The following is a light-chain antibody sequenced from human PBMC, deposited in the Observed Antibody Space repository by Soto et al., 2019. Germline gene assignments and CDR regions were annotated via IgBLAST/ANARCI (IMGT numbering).Light chain of an antibody. J-gene: IGLJ2*01. CDR2: EVT. Sequence: QSVLTQPASVSGSPGQSITMSCTGTSSDVGGYKYVSWYQQHPGEAPKLIIFEVTNRPSGVSNRFSGSKSGNTASLTISGLRAEDEADYYCSSYTSSSTLVFGGGTKLTVL. CDR3: SSYTSSSTLV. V-gene: IGLV2-14*01. CDR1: SSDVGGYKY.